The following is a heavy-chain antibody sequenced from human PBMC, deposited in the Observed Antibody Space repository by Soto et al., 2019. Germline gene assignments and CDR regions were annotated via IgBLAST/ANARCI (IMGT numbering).Heavy chain of an antibody. J-gene: IGHJ4*02. V-gene: IGHV4-59*01. CDR2: IYYSGST. CDR3: ARVYSSFFFDY. Sequence: SETLSLTCTVSGGSISSYYWSWIRQPPGKGLEWIGYIYYSGSTNYNPSLKSRVTISVDTSKNQFSLKLSSVTAADTAVYYCARVYSSFFFDYWGQGTLVTVSS. D-gene: IGHD6-6*01. CDR1: GGSISSYY.